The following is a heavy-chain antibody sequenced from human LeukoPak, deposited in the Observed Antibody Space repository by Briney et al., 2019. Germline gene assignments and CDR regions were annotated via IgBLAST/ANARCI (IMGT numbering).Heavy chain of an antibody. CDR1: GFTFSSYW. Sequence: QSGGSLRLSCAASGFTFSSYWMSWVRQAPGKGLEWVANIKQDGSGKYYVDSVKGRFTISRDNAKNSLYLQMNSLRPEDTALYYCATYSGAHHKTFDDWGQGTLVTVSS. J-gene: IGHJ4*02. D-gene: IGHD1-26*01. V-gene: IGHV3-7*03. CDR3: ATYSGAHHKTFDD. CDR2: IKQDGSGK.